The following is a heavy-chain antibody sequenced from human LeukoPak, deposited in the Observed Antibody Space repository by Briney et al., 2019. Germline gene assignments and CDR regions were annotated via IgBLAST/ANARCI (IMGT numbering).Heavy chain of an antibody. V-gene: IGHV4-59*08. Sequence: SETLSLTCTVSGGSISSYYWSWIRQPPGKGLEWIGYIYYSGSTNYNPSLKSRVTTSVDTSKNQFSLKLSSVTAADTAVYYCKGDSSGYSRDYWGQGTLVTVSS. D-gene: IGHD3-22*01. CDR3: KGDSSGYSRDY. CDR1: GGSISSYY. CDR2: IYYSGST. J-gene: IGHJ4*02.